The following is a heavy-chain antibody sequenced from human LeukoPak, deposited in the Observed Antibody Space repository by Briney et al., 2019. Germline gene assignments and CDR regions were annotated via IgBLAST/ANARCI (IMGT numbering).Heavy chain of an antibody. Sequence: SVKVSCKASGGTFSSYAISWVRQAPGQGLEWMGGIIPIFGTANYAQKFQGRVTITADESTSTAYMELSSLRSEDTAVYYCAREHIRYYDFWSGPSPAQYYFDYWGQGTLVTVSS. V-gene: IGHV1-69*13. CDR3: AREHIRYYDFWSGPSPAQYYFDY. CDR2: IIPIFGTA. CDR1: GGTFSSYA. D-gene: IGHD3-3*01. J-gene: IGHJ4*02.